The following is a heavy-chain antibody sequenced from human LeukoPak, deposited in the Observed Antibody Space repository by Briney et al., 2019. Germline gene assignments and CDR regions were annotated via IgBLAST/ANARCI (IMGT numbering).Heavy chain of an antibody. D-gene: IGHD4-11*01. J-gene: IGHJ4*02. V-gene: IGHV4-39*07. Sequence: PSETLSLTCTVSGDSISSNNFHWGWIRQPPGKGLEWIGSVSNSGSTYYEPSLNSRVTISVDTSKNQFSLKLSSVTAADTAVYYCARYGTVTKSLDYWGQGTLVTVSS. CDR2: VSNSGST. CDR1: GDSISSNNFH. CDR3: ARYGTVTKSLDY.